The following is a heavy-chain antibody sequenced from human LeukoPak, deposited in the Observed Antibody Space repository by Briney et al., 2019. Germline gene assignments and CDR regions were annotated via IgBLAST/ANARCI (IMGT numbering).Heavy chain of an antibody. CDR3: AKDREGHCGGGRCHSLGHNYYNVMDI. J-gene: IGHJ6*02. CDR1: GFAFSSHA. D-gene: IGHD2-15*01. Sequence: GGSLRLSCTASGFAFSSHAMNWVRQAPGKGLEWVSSISESGGSTYYANSVKVRFTIDRDNSKNSLYLQMNSLRADDTAVYYCAKDREGHCGGGRCHSLGHNYYNVMDIWGQGTTVIVSS. V-gene: IGHV3-23*01. CDR2: ISESGGST.